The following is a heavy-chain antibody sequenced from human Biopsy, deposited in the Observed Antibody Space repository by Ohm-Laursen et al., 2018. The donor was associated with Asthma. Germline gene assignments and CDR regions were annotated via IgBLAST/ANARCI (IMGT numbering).Heavy chain of an antibody. CDR1: GGTFNTYV. CDR2: INSVFGTT. J-gene: IGHJ4*02. V-gene: IGHV1-69*01. Sequence: SSVKVSCKSLGGTFNTYVIGWVRQAPGQGLEWMGGINSVFGTTTYPQKFQDRVTITSDDSTSTVYIELSSLRSEDTAVYYCARKAGSCISRTCYSLDFWGQGTLVTVSS. D-gene: IGHD2-2*01. CDR3: ARKAGSCISRTCYSLDF.